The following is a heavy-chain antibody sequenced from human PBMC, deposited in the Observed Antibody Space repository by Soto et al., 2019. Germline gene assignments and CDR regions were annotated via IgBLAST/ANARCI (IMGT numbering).Heavy chain of an antibody. CDR3: AGGLFGYDDSSGHTNHTWFGP. J-gene: IGHJ5*02. CDR1: GGSISSSSYY. Sequence: SETLSLTCTVSGGSISSSSYYWGWIRQPPGKGLEWIGSIYYSGSTYYNPSLKSRVTISVDTSKNQFSLKLSSVTAADTAVYYCAGGLFGYDDSSGHTNHTWFGPWGQGTLVTISS. CDR2: IYYSGST. V-gene: IGHV4-39*01. D-gene: IGHD3-22*01.